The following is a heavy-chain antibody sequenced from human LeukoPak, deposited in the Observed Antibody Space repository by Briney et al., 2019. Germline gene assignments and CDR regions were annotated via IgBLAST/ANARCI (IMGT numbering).Heavy chain of an antibody. V-gene: IGHV4-59*01. J-gene: IGHJ4*02. CDR2: FYYSGST. D-gene: IGHD5-18*01. CDR1: GGSISSYY. CDR3: ARGPGGYSYGYYFDY. Sequence: SETLSLTCAVSGGSISSYYWSWIRQPPGKGLEWIGFFYYSGSTNYNPSLKSRVTISVDASKNHFSLKLSSVTAADTAVYYCARGPGGYSYGYYFDYWGQGTLVTVSS.